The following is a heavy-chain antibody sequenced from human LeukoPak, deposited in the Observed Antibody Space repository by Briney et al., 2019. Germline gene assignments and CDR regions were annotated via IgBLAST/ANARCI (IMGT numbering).Heavy chain of an antibody. CDR2: ISAYNGNT. CDR3: ARAPIVDYYDSSGYNSYYMDV. CDR1: GYTFTSYG. V-gene: IGHV1-18*01. J-gene: IGHJ6*03. Sequence: GASVKVPCKASGYTFTSYGISWVRQAPGQGLEWMGWISAYNGNTNYAQKLQGRVTMTTDTSTSTAYMELRSLRSDDTAVYYCARAPIVDYYDSSGYNSYYMDVWGKGTTVTVSS. D-gene: IGHD3-22*01.